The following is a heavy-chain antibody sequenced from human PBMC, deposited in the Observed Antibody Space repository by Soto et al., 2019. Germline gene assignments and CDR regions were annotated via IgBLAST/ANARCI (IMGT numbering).Heavy chain of an antibody. Sequence: GGSLRLSCVASGFTFSSYATHWVRQAPGKGLEWVAVISYDGSNKYYADSVKGRFTISRDNSKNTLYLQMNSLRAEDTAVYYCARVGSGWYVDYCGQGTLVTV. D-gene: IGHD6-19*01. CDR2: ISYDGSNK. CDR1: GFTFSSYA. CDR3: ARVGSGWYVDY. J-gene: IGHJ4*02. V-gene: IGHV3-30-3*01.